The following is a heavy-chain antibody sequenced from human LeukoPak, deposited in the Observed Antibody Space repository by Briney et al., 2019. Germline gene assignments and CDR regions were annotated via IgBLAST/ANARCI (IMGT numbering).Heavy chain of an antibody. D-gene: IGHD3-22*01. CDR1: GYTFTSYG. V-gene: IGHV1-18*01. Sequence: ASVKVSCKASGYTFTSYGISWVRQAPGQGLEWMGWISAYNGNTNYAQKLQGRVTMTTDTSTSTAYMELRSLRSDGTAVYYCAREAEPYYDSSGYYYFWGQGTLVTVSS. J-gene: IGHJ4*02. CDR2: ISAYNGNT. CDR3: AREAEPYYDSSGYYYF.